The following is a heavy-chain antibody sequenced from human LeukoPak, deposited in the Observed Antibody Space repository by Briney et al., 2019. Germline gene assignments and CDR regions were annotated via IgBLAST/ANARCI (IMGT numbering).Heavy chain of an antibody. CDR2: ISSSSSTI. CDR3: ARDKYAAAGTLGY. V-gene: IGHV3-48*04. J-gene: IGHJ4*02. Sequence: PGGSLRLSCAASGFTFSSYSMNWVRQAPGKGLEWVSYISSSSSTIYYADSVKGRFTISRDNAKNSLYLQMNSLRAEDTAVYYCARDKYAAAGTLGYWGQGTLVTVSS. CDR1: GFTFSSYS. D-gene: IGHD6-13*01.